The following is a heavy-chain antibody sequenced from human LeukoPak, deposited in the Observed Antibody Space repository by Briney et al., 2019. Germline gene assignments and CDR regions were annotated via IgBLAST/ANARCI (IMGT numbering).Heavy chain of an antibody. V-gene: IGHV4-59*12. CDR2: IYYSGST. CDR3: ARDYGDYAYYFDY. D-gene: IGHD4-17*01. J-gene: IGHJ4*02. Sequence: SETLSLTCTVSGGSISSYYWSWIRQPPGKGLEWIGYIYYSGSTNYNPSLKSRVTISVDTSKNQFSLKLSSVTAADTAVYYCARDYGDYAYYFDYWGQGTLVTVSS. CDR1: GGSISSYY.